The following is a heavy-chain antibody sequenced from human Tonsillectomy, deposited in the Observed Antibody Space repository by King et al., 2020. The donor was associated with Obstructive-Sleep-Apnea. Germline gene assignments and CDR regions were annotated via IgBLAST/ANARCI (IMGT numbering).Heavy chain of an antibody. V-gene: IGHV3-30*04. J-gene: IGHJ6*02. Sequence: QLVQSGGGVVQPGRSLRLSCAASGFTFSNFAIHWVRQAPGKGLEWVAVISHDGSDKYYAVSVKGRFTISRDNSKNTLYLQMNSLRDEDTAVYYCARDLVDGWVGLPSVWGQGTTVTVSS. CDR2: ISHDGSDK. CDR1: GFTFSNFA. CDR3: ARDLVDGWVGLPSV. D-gene: IGHD3-10*01.